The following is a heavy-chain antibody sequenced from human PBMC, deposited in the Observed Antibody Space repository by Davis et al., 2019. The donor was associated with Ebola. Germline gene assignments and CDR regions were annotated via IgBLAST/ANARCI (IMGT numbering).Heavy chain of an antibody. Sequence: MPSETLSLTCTVSGGSISSGDYYWSWIRQHPGKGLEWIGHIYYSGSTYYNPSLKSRVTISVDTSKNQFSLKLSSVTAADTAVYYCARGVGERYYYGMDVWGQGTTVTVSS. V-gene: IGHV4-31*03. J-gene: IGHJ6*02. CDR2: IYYSGST. CDR1: GGSISSGDYY. D-gene: IGHD4-17*01. CDR3: ARGVGERYYYGMDV.